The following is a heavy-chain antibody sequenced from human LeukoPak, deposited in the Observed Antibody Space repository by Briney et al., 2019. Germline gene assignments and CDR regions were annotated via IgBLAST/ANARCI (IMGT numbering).Heavy chain of an antibody. J-gene: IGHJ4*02. CDR3: ARTRGYSYGYRSMVDY. D-gene: IGHD5-18*01. CDR2: IYYSGST. Sequence: SETLSLTCAVYGGSFSGYYWSWIRQPPGKGLEWIGSIYYSGSTYYNPSLKSRVTISVDTSKNQFSLKLSSVTAADTAVYYCARTRGYSYGYRSMVDYWGQGTLVTVSS. V-gene: IGHV4-34*01. CDR1: GGSFSGYY.